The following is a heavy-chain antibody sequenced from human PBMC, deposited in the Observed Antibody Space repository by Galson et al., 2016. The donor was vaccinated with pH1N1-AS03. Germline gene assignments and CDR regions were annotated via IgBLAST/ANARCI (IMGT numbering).Heavy chain of an antibody. J-gene: IGHJ6*02. Sequence: PALVKPTQTLTLTCAISGFSLTTSGMCVNWIRQPPGKALEWLARIDWDDVKYFSTSLKTRLTISRDTSKNHVVLTLTNMGPEDTGTYYCARGIRPYYYAMDVWGQGTTVTVSS. D-gene: IGHD3-3*02. CDR3: ARGIRPYYYAMDV. V-gene: IGHV2-70*11. CDR1: GFSLTTSGMC. CDR2: IDWDDVK.